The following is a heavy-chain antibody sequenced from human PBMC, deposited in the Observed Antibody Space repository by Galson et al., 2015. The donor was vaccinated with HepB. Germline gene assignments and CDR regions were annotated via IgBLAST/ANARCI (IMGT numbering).Heavy chain of an antibody. CDR1: GFTLSSYA. V-gene: IGHV3-23*01. D-gene: IGHD7-27*01. CDR2: ISGSGGST. Sequence: SLRLSCAASGFTLSSYAMSWVRQAPGKGLEWVSAISGSGGSTYYADSVKGRFTISRDNSKNTLYLQMNSLRAEDTAVYYCAKLWEELGSDFDYWGQGTLVTVSS. J-gene: IGHJ4*02. CDR3: AKLWEELGSDFDY.